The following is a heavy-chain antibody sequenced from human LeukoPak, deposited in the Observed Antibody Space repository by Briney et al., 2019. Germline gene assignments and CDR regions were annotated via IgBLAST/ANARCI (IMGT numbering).Heavy chain of an antibody. CDR3: ARDWSVYSGSSGYIGY. D-gene: IGHD3-22*01. Sequence: GASVKVSCKASGYTFTSYYMHWVRQAPGQGLEWMGIINPSGGSTSYAQKFQGRVTMTRDTSTSTVYMELSSLTSEDTAVYYCARDWSVYSGSSGYIGYWGQGTLVTVSS. CDR2: INPSGGST. J-gene: IGHJ4*02. V-gene: IGHV1-46*01. CDR1: GYTFTSYY.